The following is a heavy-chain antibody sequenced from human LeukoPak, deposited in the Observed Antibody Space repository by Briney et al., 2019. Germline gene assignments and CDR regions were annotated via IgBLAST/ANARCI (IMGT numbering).Heavy chain of an antibody. J-gene: IGHJ4*02. V-gene: IGHV3-7*01. CDR1: GFTFSAYV. CDR2: IKQDGSEK. Sequence: GSLRLSCAASGFTFSAYVMSWVRQAPGKGLEWVANIKQDGSEKYYVDSVKGRFTISRDNAKNSLYLQMNSLRAEDTAVYYCATVPWELLDYWGQGTLVTVSS. CDR3: ATVPWELLDY. D-gene: IGHD1-26*01.